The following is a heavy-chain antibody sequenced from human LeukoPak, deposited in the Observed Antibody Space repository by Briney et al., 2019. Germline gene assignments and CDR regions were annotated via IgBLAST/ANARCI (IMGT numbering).Heavy chain of an antibody. CDR1: GGSIRNYY. CDR3: ARAAPTTVTTLDY. V-gene: IGHV4-59*01. Sequence: SETLSLTCTVSGGSIRNYYWSWIRQPPGKGLEWIGYIYYSGSTNYNPSLKSRVTISVDTSKNQFSLKLSSVTAADTAVYYCARAAPTTVTTLDYWGQGTLVTVSS. J-gene: IGHJ4*02. D-gene: IGHD4-17*01. CDR2: IYYSGST.